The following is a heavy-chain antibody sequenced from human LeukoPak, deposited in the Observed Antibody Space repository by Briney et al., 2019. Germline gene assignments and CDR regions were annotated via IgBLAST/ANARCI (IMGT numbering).Heavy chain of an antibody. CDR3: ARHPYSSNFDY. J-gene: IGHJ4*02. CDR2: IYYSGST. V-gene: IGHV4-61*08. CDR1: GGSISSGGYY. D-gene: IGHD6-19*01. Sequence: KSSETLSLTCAVSGGSISSGGYYWSWIRQPPGKGLEWIGYIYYSGSTNYNPSLKSRVTISVDTSKNQFSLKLSSVTAADTAVYYCARHPYSSNFDYWGQGTLVTVSS.